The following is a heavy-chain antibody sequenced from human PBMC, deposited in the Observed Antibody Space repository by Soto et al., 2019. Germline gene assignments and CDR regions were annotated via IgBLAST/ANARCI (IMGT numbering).Heavy chain of an antibody. CDR2: IYSGGST. D-gene: IGHD3-16*01. J-gene: IGHJ4*02. Sequence: GALRLSCAASGFTVSTKYMSWVRQAPGKGLEWVSVIYSGGSTFYADSVRGRYTISRDNSKNTVNLQMNSLRAEDTAVYYCARDPWAADYWGQGTLVTVSS. CDR1: GFTVSTKY. V-gene: IGHV3-66*01. CDR3: ARDPWAADY.